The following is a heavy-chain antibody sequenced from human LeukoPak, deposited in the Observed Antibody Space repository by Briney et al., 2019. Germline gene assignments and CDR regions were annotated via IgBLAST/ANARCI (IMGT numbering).Heavy chain of an antibody. CDR2: IYSGGST. CDR1: GFTVSSNY. Sequence: GGSLRLSCAASGFTVSSNYMSWVRQAPGKGLEWVSVIYSGGSTYYADSVKGRFTISRDNSKNTAYLQMDSLRAEDTAVYYCARGDGYNYWDYWGQGTLVTVSS. V-gene: IGHV3-53*01. J-gene: IGHJ4*02. CDR3: ARGDGYNYWDY. D-gene: IGHD5-24*01.